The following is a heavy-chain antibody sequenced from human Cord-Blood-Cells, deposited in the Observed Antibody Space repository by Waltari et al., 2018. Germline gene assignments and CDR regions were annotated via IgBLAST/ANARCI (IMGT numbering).Heavy chain of an antibody. J-gene: IGHJ3*02. CDR2: IYYSGST. CDR1: GASISSSSYY. V-gene: IGHV4-39*02. Sequence: QLQLQESCPGLVKPSETLSLTCPVSGASISSSSYYWGWLRQPPGKGLEWIGSIYYSGSTYDNPSLKSRVTISVDTSKNQFSLKLSSVTDADTAVYYCAREGAWIQLWFFAFDIWGQGTMVTVSS. D-gene: IGHD5-18*01. CDR3: AREGAWIQLWFFAFDI.